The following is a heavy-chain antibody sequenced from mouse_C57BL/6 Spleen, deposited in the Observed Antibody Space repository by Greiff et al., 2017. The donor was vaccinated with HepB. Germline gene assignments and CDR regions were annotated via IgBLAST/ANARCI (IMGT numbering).Heavy chain of an antibody. V-gene: IGHV5-6*02. D-gene: IGHD2-4*01. CDR1: GFTFSSYG. J-gene: IGHJ4*01. CDR2: ISSGGSYT. Sequence: EVMLVESGGDLVKPGGSLKLSCAASGFTFSSYGMSWVRQTPDKRLEWVATISSGGSYTYYPDSVKGRFTISRDNAKNTLYLQMSSLKSEDTAMYYCASFYDYDGSYAMDYWGQGTSVTVSS. CDR3: ASFYDYDGSYAMDY.